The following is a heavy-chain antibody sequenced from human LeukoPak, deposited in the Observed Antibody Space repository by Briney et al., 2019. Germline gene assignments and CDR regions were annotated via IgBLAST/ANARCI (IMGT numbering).Heavy chain of an antibody. CDR1: GFTFSSYA. CDR3: AKFGGGAGSSTSCCLDY. Sequence: GGFLRLSCAASGFTFSSYAMSWVRQAPGKGLEWVSAISGSGGSTYYADSVKGRFTISRDNSKNTLYLQMNSLRAEDTAVYYCAKFGGGAGSSTSCCLDYWGQGTLVTVSS. CDR2: ISGSGGST. V-gene: IGHV3-23*01. J-gene: IGHJ4*02. D-gene: IGHD2-2*01.